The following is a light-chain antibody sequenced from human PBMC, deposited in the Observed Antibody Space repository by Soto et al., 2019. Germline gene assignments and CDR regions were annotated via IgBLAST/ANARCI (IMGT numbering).Light chain of an antibody. J-gene: IGKJ2*01. V-gene: IGKV3-20*01. CDR2: GAS. Sequence: EIVLTQSPATLSLSPGERATLSCRASQSVSSYLAWYQQKPGQAPRLLIYGASTRATGIPDRFSGSGAGTEFTLTISRLEPEDFAVFYCHLYNRSPYNFGQGTKVDI. CDR1: QSVSSY. CDR3: HLYNRSPYN.